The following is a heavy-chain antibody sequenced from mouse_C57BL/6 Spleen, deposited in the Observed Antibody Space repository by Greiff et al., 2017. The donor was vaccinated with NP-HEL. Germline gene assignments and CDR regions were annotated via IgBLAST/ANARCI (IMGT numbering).Heavy chain of an antibody. V-gene: IGHV3-8*01. CDR1: GYSITSDY. CDR3: ARSHYYGSSSRYFDV. CDR2: ISYSGST. Sequence: EVMLVESGPGLAKPSQTLSLTCSVTGYSITSDYWNWIRKFPGNKLEYMGYISYSGSTYYNPSLKSRISITRDTSKNQYYLQLNSVTTEDTATYYCARSHYYGSSSRYFDVWGTGTTVTVSS. D-gene: IGHD1-1*01. J-gene: IGHJ1*03.